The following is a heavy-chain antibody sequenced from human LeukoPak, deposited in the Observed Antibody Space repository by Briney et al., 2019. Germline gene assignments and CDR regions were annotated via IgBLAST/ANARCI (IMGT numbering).Heavy chain of an antibody. D-gene: IGHD2-2*01. CDR2: ISSSSTI. CDR3: ARSDCSSTSCYDFDY. CDR1: GFTFSSYS. V-gene: IGHV3-48*01. Sequence: GGSLRLSCAASGFTFSSYSMNWVRQAPGKGLEWVSYISSSSTIYYADSVKGRFTISRDNAKNSLYLQMNSLRAEDTAVYYCARSDCSSTSCYDFDYWGQGTLVTVSS. J-gene: IGHJ4*02.